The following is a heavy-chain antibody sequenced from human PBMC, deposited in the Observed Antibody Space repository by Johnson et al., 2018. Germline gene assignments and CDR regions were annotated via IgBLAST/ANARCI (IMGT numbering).Heavy chain of an antibody. CDR2: VFYSGST. CDR1: GASITSMDYF. CDR3: ARLHFYSAYYMDV. V-gene: IGHV4-39*07. Sequence: QVQLQESGPGLVKPSEPLSLTCTVSGASITSMDYFWAWVRQPPGKGLEWIGSVFYSGSTYYNPPLKSRVTLSVVTAKSQFSLRLTSVTAADTAVYYCARLHFYSAYYMDVWGSGTTVTVSS. J-gene: IGHJ6*03. D-gene: IGHD2-15*01.